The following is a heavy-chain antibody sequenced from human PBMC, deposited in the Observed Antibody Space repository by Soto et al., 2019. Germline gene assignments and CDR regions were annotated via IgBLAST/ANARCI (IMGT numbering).Heavy chain of an antibody. CDR1: GGPFATHA. J-gene: IGHJ3*02. V-gene: IGHV1-2*02. CDR2: INPNSGGT. D-gene: IGHD2-21*01. Sequence: ASVKVSCKASGGPFATHAISWVRQAPGQGLEWMGWINPNSGGTNYAQKFQGRVTMTRDTSVTTAYMELSRLTSDDTAVYYCAIQEDAFDIWGQGTMVTVSS. CDR3: AIQEDAFDI.